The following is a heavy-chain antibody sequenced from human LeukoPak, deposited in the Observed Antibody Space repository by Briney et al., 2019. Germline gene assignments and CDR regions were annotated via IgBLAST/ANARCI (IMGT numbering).Heavy chain of an antibody. CDR1: GFTFSTYG. CDR2: VSNDGSNR. D-gene: IGHD3-10*01. V-gene: IGHV3-30*18. J-gene: IGHJ4*02. CDR3: AKDRSNYGFDY. Sequence: GGSLRLSCAACGFTFSTYGVHWVRQGPAKGLEWVAVVSNDGSNRYYADSVKGRFTISRDNSKNTLDLQMDSLRAEDTAVYFCAKDRSNYGFDYWGQGTLVTVSS.